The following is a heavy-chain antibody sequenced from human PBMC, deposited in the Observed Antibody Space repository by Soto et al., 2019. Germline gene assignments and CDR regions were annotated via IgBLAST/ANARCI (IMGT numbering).Heavy chain of an antibody. J-gene: IGHJ3*02. CDR1: GYTFTSYG. V-gene: IGHV1-18*01. CDR3: ARGNQLLHDFCACDI. D-gene: IGHD2-2*01. CDR2: ISAYNGNT. Sequence: ASVKVSCKASGYTFTSYGITWVRQAPGQGLEWMGWISAYNGNTNYARKLQGRVTMTTDTSTSTAYVELRSLRSDDTAVYYCARGNQLLHDFCACDIWGQGTMVTVSS.